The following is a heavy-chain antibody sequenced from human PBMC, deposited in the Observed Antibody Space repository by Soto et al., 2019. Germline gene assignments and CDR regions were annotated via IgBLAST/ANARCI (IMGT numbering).Heavy chain of an antibody. Sequence: PSETLSLTCTVSGGSISGYYWSWLRQSPGKGLEWIGYIYYSGSTNYNPSLKSRVTISIETSRNQLSLNLTSVTAADTAVYYCARDRGDSTSSGNPLYYFYYMDVWGQGTTVTVSS. CDR1: GGSISGYY. CDR2: IYYSGST. J-gene: IGHJ6*03. CDR3: ARDRGDSTSSGNPLYYFYYMDV. V-gene: IGHV4-59*01. D-gene: IGHD6-6*01.